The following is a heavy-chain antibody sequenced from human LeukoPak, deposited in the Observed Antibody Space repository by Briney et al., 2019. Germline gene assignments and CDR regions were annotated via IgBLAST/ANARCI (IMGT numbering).Heavy chain of an antibody. Sequence: SVEVSCKASGGTFSSYAISWVRQAPGQELEWMGRIIPIFGTANYAQKFQGRVTITTDESTSTAYMELSSLRSEDTAVYYCARDPLWFGETYFDYWGQGTLVTVSS. J-gene: IGHJ4*02. D-gene: IGHD3-10*01. CDR1: GGTFSSYA. CDR2: IIPIFGTA. V-gene: IGHV1-69*05. CDR3: ARDPLWFGETYFDY.